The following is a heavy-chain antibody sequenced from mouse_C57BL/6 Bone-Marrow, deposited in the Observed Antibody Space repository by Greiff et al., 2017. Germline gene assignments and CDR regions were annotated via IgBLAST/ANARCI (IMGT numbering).Heavy chain of an antibody. V-gene: IGHV5-9-1*02. J-gene: IGHJ4*01. CDR1: GFTFSSYA. CDR2: ISSGGDYI. CDR3: TREGGSYAMDY. D-gene: IGHD1-1*02. Sequence: EVMLVESGEGLVKPGGSLKLSCAASGFTFSSYAMSWVRQTPEKRLEWVAYISSGGDYIYYADTVKGRFTISRDNARNTLYLQMSSLKSEDTAMYYCTREGGSYAMDYWGQGTSVTVSS.